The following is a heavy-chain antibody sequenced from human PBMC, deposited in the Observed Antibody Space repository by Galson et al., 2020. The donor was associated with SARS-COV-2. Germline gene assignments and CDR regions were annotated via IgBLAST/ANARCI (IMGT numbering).Heavy chain of an antibody. J-gene: IGHJ4*02. D-gene: IGHD2-15*01. CDR3: TRGGFCSGGSCYAWFNGDD. CDR1: GYSFTSYN. V-gene: IGHV1-18*01. CDR2: IRPYNGQT. Sequence: ASVQVSCEASGYSFTSYNINWVRQAPGQGLEWMGWIRPYNGQTNYAQKFQGRLTMTTDTSTRTAYMELRSLRSDDTAVYYCTRGGFCSGGSCYAWFNGDDWGQGTLVTVSS.